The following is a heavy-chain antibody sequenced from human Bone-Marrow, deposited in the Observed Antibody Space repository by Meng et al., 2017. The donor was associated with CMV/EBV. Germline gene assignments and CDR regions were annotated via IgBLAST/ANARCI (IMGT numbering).Heavy chain of an antibody. CDR1: GYTFTGYF. Sequence: ASVKVSCKASGYTFTGYFIHWVRQAPGQGLEWMGWINPKRGDANYAERFQGRVTMTRDTSINTVYMEMTSLRSDDTAVYYCAKRAGYTSSWYEFDPWGQGTLVTVSS. CDR2: INPKRGDA. D-gene: IGHD6-13*01. J-gene: IGHJ5*02. CDR3: AKRAGYTSSWYEFDP. V-gene: IGHV1-2*02.